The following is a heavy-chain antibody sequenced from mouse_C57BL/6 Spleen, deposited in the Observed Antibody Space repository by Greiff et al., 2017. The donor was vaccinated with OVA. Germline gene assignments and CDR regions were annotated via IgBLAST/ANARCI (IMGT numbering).Heavy chain of an antibody. J-gene: IGHJ2*01. CDR1: GYAFSSSW. CDR3: ARTGTAQASYFDY. V-gene: IGHV1-82*01. D-gene: IGHD3-2*02. Sequence: QVQLKQSGPELVKPGASVKISCKASGYAFSSSWMNWVKQRPGKGLEWIGRIYPGDGDTNYNGKFKGKATLTADKSSSTAYMQLSSLTSEDSAVYFCARTGTAQASYFDYWGQGTTLTVSS. CDR2: IYPGDGDT.